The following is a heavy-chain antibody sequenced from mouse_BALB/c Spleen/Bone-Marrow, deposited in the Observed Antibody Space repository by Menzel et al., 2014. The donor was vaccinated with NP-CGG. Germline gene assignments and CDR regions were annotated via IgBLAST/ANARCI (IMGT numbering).Heavy chain of an antibody. V-gene: IGHV1-7*01. CDR3: ARKGICYYLAYYGIGY. D-gene: IGHD1-1*01. CDR1: GYTFTSYW. J-gene: IGHJ4*01. CDR2: INPSTGYT. Sequence: QVQLKQSGAELAKPGASVKMSCKASGYTFTSYWMHWVKQSPGQGLEWIGYINPSTGYTEHNQKFKDKATLTADKSSSNTYMQLSSMPSQNSAAYYCARKGICYYLAYYGIGYWGQGTLVT.